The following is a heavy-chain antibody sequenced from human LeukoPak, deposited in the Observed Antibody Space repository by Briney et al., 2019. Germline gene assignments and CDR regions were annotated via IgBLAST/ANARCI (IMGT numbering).Heavy chain of an antibody. Sequence: VASVKVSCKASGGTFSSYAISWVRQAPGQGLEWMGGIIPIFGTANYAQKFQGRVTITADESTSTAYMELSSLRSEDTAVYYCARLHTEQKDAGVLGYWGQGTLVTVSS. CDR1: GGTFSSYA. J-gene: IGHJ4*02. V-gene: IGHV1-69*13. D-gene: IGHD1/OR15-1a*01. CDR2: IIPIFGTA. CDR3: ARLHTEQKDAGVLGY.